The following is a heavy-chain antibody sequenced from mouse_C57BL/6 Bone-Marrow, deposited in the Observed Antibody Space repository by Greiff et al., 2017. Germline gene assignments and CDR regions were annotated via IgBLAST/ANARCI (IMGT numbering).Heavy chain of an antibody. CDR3: ARQEEAWFAY. J-gene: IGHJ3*01. CDR2: ISGGGGNT. Sequence: DVHLVESGGGLVKPGGSLKLSCAASGFTFSSYTMSWVRQTPEKRLEWVATISGGGGNTYYPDSVKGRFTISRDNAKNTLYLQMSSLRSEDTALYYCARQEEAWFAYWGQGTLVTVSA. V-gene: IGHV5-9*01. CDR1: GFTFSSYT.